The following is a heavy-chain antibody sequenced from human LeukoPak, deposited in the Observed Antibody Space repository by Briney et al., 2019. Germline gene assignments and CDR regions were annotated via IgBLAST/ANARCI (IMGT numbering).Heavy chain of an antibody. CDR1: GFTFSSYS. J-gene: IGHJ4*02. CDR3: AREFDIVVVPAAKH. D-gene: IGHD2-2*01. Sequence: GGSLRLSCAASGFTFSSYSMNWVRQAPGKGLEWVSSISSSSYIYYSDSVKGPLTISRDNDKNSLDLQMNSLRAEDTAVYYCAREFDIVVVPAAKHWGQGTLVTVSS. CDR2: ISSSSYI. V-gene: IGHV3-21*01.